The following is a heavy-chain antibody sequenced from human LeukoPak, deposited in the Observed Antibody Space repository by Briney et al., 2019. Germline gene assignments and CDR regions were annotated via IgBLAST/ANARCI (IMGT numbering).Heavy chain of an antibody. D-gene: IGHD1-7*01. CDR1: GFTVSSNY. V-gene: IGHV3-53*01. Sequence: GGSLRLSCAASGFTVSSNYMSWVRQAPGKGLEWVSVIYSGGSRYYADSVKGRFTISRDNAKNSLYLQMNSLRAEDTAVYYCARAHNWKYGTFDYWGQGTLVTVSS. CDR2: IYSGGSR. CDR3: ARAHNWKYGTFDY. J-gene: IGHJ4*02.